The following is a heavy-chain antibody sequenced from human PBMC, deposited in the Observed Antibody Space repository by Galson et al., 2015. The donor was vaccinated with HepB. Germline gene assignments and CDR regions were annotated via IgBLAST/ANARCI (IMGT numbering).Heavy chain of an antibody. CDR1: GYTFTSYA. CDR3: ARVAAAAGTGYYYYGMDV. J-gene: IGHJ6*02. V-gene: IGHV7-4-1*02. D-gene: IGHD6-13*01. CDR2: INTKTGNP. Sequence: SVKVSCKASGYTFTSYAMNWVRQAPGQGLEWMGWINTKTGNPTYAQGFTGRFVFSLDTSVSTAYLQISSIKAEDTAVYYCARVAAAAGTGYYYYGMDVWGHATTGTVAS.